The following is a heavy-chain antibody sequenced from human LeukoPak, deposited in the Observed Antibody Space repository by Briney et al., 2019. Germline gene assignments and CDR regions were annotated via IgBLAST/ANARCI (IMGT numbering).Heavy chain of an antibody. D-gene: IGHD1-7*01. J-gene: IGHJ4*02. CDR2: FSSGGSA. CDR1: GGSISSSIYY. V-gene: IGHV4-39*07. Sequence: PSETLSLTCIVPGGSISSSIYYWAWIRQSPGKGLEWIGTFSSGGSAYYNPSLTSRVSISKDTSDNQFSLRLYSVTAADTAVYYCARKQTGTMYDVWGQGTQVTVSS. CDR3: ARKQTGTMYDV.